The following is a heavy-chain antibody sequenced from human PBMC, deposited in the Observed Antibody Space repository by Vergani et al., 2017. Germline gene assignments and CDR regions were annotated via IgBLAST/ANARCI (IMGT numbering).Heavy chain of an antibody. CDR3: ARATVDAFDI. V-gene: IGHV4-61*02. D-gene: IGHD4-17*01. J-gene: IGHJ3*02. CDR2: IYTSGST. Sequence: QVQLQESGPGLVKPSQTLSLPCTVSGGSISSGSYYWSWIRQPAGKGLECIGRIYTSGSTNYNPSLKSRVTISVDTSKNQFSLKLSSVTAAHTAVYYCARATVDAFDIWGQGTMVTVS. CDR1: GGSISSGSYY.